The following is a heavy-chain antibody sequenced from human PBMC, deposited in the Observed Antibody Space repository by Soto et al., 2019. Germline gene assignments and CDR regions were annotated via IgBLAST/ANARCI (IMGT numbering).Heavy chain of an antibody. V-gene: IGHV3-23*01. D-gene: IGHD3-10*01. J-gene: IGHJ5*02. CDR2: ISGSGGSA. CDR1: GFTFSTYA. CDR3: ARDLEVRGVIWERGHSWFDP. Sequence: PGGSLRLSCAASGFTFSTYAMSLVRQAPGKGLEWVSSISGSGGSAYYAASVKGRFTISRDNAKNSLYLQMNSLRTEDTAVYYCARDLEVRGVIWERGHSWFDPWGQGTLVTVSS.